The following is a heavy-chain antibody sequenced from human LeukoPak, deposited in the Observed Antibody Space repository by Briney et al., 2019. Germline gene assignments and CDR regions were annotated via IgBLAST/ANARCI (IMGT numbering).Heavy chain of an antibody. V-gene: IGHV4-34*01. CDR3: AREGPITMVRGYYYYMDV. CDR1: GGSFSGYY. J-gene: IGHJ6*03. Sequence: SETLSLTCAVYGGSFSGYYWSWIRQPPGKGLEWIGEINHSGGTNYNPSLKSRVTISVDTSKNQFSLKLSSVTAADTAVYYCAREGPITMVRGYYYYMDVWGKGTTVTVSS. CDR2: INHSGGT. D-gene: IGHD3-10*01.